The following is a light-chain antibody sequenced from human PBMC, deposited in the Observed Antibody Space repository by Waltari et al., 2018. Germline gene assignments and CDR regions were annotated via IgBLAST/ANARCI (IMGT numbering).Light chain of an antibody. V-gene: IGKV4-1*01. CDR2: WAS. Sequence: DIVMTQSPDSLAVSLGERATINCKSSQRVLYSSNNKNYLAWYQQKPGQPPKLLIDWASTRESGVPDRFSGSGSGTDFTLPISSLQAEDVAVYYCQQYYSTPYTFGQGTKLEIK. CDR1: QRVLYSSNNKNY. CDR3: QQYYSTPYT. J-gene: IGKJ2*01.